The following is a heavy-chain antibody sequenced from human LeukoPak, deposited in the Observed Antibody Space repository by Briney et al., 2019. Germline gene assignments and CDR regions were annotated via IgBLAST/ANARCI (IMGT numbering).Heavy chain of an antibody. Sequence: SVKVSCKASGGTFSSYAISWVRQAPGQGLEWMGGIIPIFGTANYAQKFQGRVTITADESTSTAYMELSSLRSEDTAVYYCASEIAAASPGDYWGQGTLVTVSS. CDR1: GGTFSSYA. CDR3: ASEIAAASPGDY. J-gene: IGHJ4*02. V-gene: IGHV1-69*13. D-gene: IGHD6-13*01. CDR2: IIPIFGTA.